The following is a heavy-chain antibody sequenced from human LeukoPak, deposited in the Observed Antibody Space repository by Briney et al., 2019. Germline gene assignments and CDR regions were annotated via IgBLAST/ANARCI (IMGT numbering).Heavy chain of an antibody. J-gene: IGHJ4*02. CDR3: ATSEGIAVAGAIDY. V-gene: IGHV4-39*01. CDR1: GGSISSSSYY. CDR2: IYYSGST. D-gene: IGHD6-19*01. Sequence: PSETLSLTCTVSGGSISSSSYYWGWIRQPPGKGLEWIGSIYYSGSTYYNPSLKSRVTISVDTSKNQFSLKLSSVTAADTAVYYCATSEGIAVAGAIDYWGQGTLVTVSS.